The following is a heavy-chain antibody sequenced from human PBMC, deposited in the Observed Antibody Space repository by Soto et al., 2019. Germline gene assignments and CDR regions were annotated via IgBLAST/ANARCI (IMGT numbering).Heavy chain of an antibody. D-gene: IGHD6-19*01. V-gene: IGHV3-21*01. CDR1: GFTFSSYS. Sequence: EVQLVESGGGLVKPGGSLRLSCAASGFTFSSYSMNWVRQAPGKGLEWVSSISSSSSYIYYADSVKGRFTISRDNAKNSLYLHMNSLRDEDTAVYYCARDLPGWYGEGAFDIWGQGTMVTVSS. J-gene: IGHJ3*02. CDR2: ISSSSSYI. CDR3: ARDLPGWYGEGAFDI.